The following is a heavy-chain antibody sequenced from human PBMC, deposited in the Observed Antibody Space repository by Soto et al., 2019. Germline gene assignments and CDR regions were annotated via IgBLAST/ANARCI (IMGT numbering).Heavy chain of an antibody. V-gene: IGHV3-23*01. D-gene: IGHD3-22*01. CDR2: ITTRGGRT. Sequence: GGSLRLCCAASGFSFSSYAMSWVRQAPSQGLEWVSSITTRGGRTYYADSVRRRFTISRDNFANALYLEMNSLRAEDTAIYYCAKEYYYDPSGPYSDLDFDSWSQGALVTVSS. CDR1: GFSFSSYA. J-gene: IGHJ4*02. CDR3: AKEYYYDPSGPYSDLDFDS.